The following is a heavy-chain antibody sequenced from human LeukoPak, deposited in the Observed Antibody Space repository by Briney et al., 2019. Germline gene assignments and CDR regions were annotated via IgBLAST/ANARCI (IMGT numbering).Heavy chain of an antibody. CDR2: ISAYKGNT. CDR3: ARDLGYVSSGYYVSLDY. D-gene: IGHD3-22*01. Sequence: GASVKVSCKASGYTFTSYGISWVRQAPGQGLEWMGWISAYKGNTNYAQKLQGRVTMTTDTSTSTAYMELRSLRSDDTAVYYCARDLGYVSSGYYVSLDYWGQGTLVTVSS. CDR1: GYTFTSYG. J-gene: IGHJ4*02. V-gene: IGHV1-18*01.